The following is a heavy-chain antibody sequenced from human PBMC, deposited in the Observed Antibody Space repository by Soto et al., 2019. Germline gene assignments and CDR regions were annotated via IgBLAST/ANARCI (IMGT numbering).Heavy chain of an antibody. V-gene: IGHV5-51*01. CDR2: IYPGDSDT. Sequence: PGESLKISCKGSGYSFTSYWIGWVRQMPGKGLEWMGIIYPGDSDTRYSPSFQGRVTISADKSISTAYLQWSSLKASDTAMYYCARRPVYYDSSGYYYYYYGMDVWGQGTTVTVSS. CDR1: GYSFTSYW. D-gene: IGHD3-22*01. J-gene: IGHJ6*02. CDR3: ARRPVYYDSSGYYYYYYGMDV.